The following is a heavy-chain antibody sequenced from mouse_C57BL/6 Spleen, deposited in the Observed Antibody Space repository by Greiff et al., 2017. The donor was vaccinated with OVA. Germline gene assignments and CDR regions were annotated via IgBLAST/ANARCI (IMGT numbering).Heavy chain of an antibody. D-gene: IGHD2-3*01. Sequence: EVQGVESGGGLVKPGGSLKLSCAASGFTFSDYGMHWVRQAPEKGLEWVAYISSGSSTIYYADTVKGRFTISRDNAKNTLFLQMTSLRSEDTAMYYCARPIYDGYLYAMDYWGQGTSVTVSS. CDR1: GFTFSDYG. CDR3: ARPIYDGYLYAMDY. V-gene: IGHV5-17*01. J-gene: IGHJ4*01. CDR2: ISSGSSTI.